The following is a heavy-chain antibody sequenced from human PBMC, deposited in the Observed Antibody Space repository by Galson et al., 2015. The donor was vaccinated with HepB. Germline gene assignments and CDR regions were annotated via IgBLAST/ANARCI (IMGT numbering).Heavy chain of an antibody. J-gene: IGHJ4*02. CDR1: GGSFTNYY. D-gene: IGHD3-10*01. V-gene: IGHV4-34*01. Sequence: LTCAVYGGSFTNYYWSWIRQAPGKGLEWIGEISHSGGTSYNPSLKSRVTISVATSKNQFSLKLSSVIAADTAVYYCVTKMGNHYGWGSYYTFAYWGQGTQVTVSS. CDR2: ISHSGGT. CDR3: VTKMGNHYGWGSYYTFAY.